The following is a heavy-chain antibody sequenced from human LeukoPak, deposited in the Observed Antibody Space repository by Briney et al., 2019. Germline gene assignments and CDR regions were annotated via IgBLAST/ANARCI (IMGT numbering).Heavy chain of an antibody. J-gene: IGHJ6*03. V-gene: IGHV1-18*01. Sequence: ASVKVSCKASGYTFTSYDINWVRQATGQGREWMGWISAYNGNTNYAQKLQGRVTMTTDTSTSTAYMELRSLRSDDTAVYYCARRTESYYYYYMDVWGKGTTVTISS. CDR3: ARRTESYYYYYMDV. CDR2: ISAYNGNT. CDR1: GYTFTSYD. D-gene: IGHD1-14*01.